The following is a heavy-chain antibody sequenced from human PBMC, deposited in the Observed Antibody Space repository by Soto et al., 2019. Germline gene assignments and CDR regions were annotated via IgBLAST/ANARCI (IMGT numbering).Heavy chain of an antibody. CDR3: ARDLMAQWLALGYYFDY. J-gene: IGHJ4*02. D-gene: IGHD6-19*01. V-gene: IGHV1-3*01. Sequence: ASVKVSCKASGYTFTSYAMHWVRQAPGQRLEWMGWINAGNGNTKYSQKFQGRVTITRDTSASTAYMELSSLRSEDTAVYYCARDLMAQWLALGYYFDYWGQGTLVTVSS. CDR1: GYTFTSYA. CDR2: INAGNGNT.